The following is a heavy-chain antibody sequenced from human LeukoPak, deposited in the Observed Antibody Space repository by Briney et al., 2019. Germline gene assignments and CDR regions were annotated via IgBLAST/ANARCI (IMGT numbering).Heavy chain of an antibody. Sequence: SETLSLTCTVSGGSISGYYWSWIRQPPGKGLEWIGYIYYSGSTNYNPSLKSRVTISVDTSKNQFSLMLSSVTAADTAVYYCARSLYIAAAGTPLYYYYYYIDVWGKGTTVTVSS. CDR1: GGSISGYY. CDR3: ARSLYIAAAGTPLYYYYYYIDV. J-gene: IGHJ6*03. D-gene: IGHD6-13*01. CDR2: IYYSGST. V-gene: IGHV4-59*01.